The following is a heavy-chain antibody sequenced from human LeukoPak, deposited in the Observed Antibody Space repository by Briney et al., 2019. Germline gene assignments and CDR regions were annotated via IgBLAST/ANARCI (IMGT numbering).Heavy chain of an antibody. D-gene: IGHD3-10*01. J-gene: IGHJ4*02. V-gene: IGHV4-4*02. Sequence: SETLSLTCAVSGGSISSSNWWSWVRQPPGKGLEWIGEIYHSGSTNYNPSLKSRVTISVDKSKNQFSLKLSSVTAADTAVYYSARGAYGSGSYYKTLDYWGQGTLVTVSS. CDR2: IYHSGST. CDR1: GGSISSSNW. CDR3: ARGAYGSGSYYKTLDY.